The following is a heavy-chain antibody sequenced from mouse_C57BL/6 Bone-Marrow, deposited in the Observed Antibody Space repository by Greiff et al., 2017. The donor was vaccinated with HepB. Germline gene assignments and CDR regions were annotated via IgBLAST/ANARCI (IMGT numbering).Heavy chain of an antibody. D-gene: IGHD1-3*01. J-gene: IGHJ1*03. CDR2: INSDGGST. V-gene: IGHV5-2*01. CDR3: ARQESNYWYCDV. Sequence: EVQLVESGGGLVQPGESLKLSCESNEYDFPSHDMSWVRQTPEKRLELVAAINSDGGSTYYPDTMERRFIISRDNTKKTLYLHMSSLRSEDTALYYGARQESNYWYCDVWGTGTTVTVSS. CDR1: EYDFPSHD.